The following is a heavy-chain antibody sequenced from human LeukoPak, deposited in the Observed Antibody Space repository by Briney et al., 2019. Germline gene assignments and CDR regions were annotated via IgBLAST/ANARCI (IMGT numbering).Heavy chain of an antibody. J-gene: IGHJ4*02. V-gene: IGHV4-39*01. CDR2: IYYSGST. CDR3: ARTSEYSGFDY. CDR1: GGSISSSSYY. Sequence: SETLSLTCTVSGGSISSSSYYWGWIRQPPGKGLEWIGSIYYSGSTYYNPSLKSRVTISVDTSKNQFSLKLSSVTAADTAVYYCARTSEYSGFDYWGQGTPVTVSS. D-gene: IGHD1-26*01.